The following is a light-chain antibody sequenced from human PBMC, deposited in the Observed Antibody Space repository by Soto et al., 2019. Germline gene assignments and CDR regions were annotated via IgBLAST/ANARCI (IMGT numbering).Light chain of an antibody. J-gene: IGLJ1*01. CDR3: SSYTRSSTQV. V-gene: IGLV2-14*01. Sequence: QSVLAQPASVSGSPGQSITISCAGTSSDVGAYNYVSWYQLHPGKAPKLILSEVTNRPSGVSSRFSGSKSANTASLTISGLRAEDEADYYCSSYTRSSTQVFGTGTKVTVL. CDR2: EVT. CDR1: SSDVGAYNY.